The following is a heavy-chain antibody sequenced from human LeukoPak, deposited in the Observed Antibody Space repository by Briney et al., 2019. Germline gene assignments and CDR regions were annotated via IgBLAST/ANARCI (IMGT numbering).Heavy chain of an antibody. CDR2: IYYSGST. Sequence: SETLSLTCTVSGGSISSYYWSWIRQPPGKGLEWIGYIYYSGSTNYNPSLKSRVTISVDTSKNQFSPKLSSVTAADTAVYYCARAAVAGNFDYWGQGTLVTVSS. CDR1: GGSISSYY. V-gene: IGHV4-59*01. D-gene: IGHD6-19*01. CDR3: ARAAVAGNFDY. J-gene: IGHJ4*02.